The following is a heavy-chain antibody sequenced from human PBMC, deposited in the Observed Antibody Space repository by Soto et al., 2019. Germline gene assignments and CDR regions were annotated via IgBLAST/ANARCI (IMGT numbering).Heavy chain of an antibody. J-gene: IGHJ6*02. CDR1: NGSVSSGTYS. Sequence: SETLSLTCTVSNGSVSSGTYSWSWVRQPPGKGLEWIGYIYYSGTTYYTPSLKSRLTMSMDRANYHFSLNLTSVTAADTAVYFCARGHYYYGMDVWGQGITVTVSS. V-gene: IGHV4-30-2*01. CDR2: IYYSGTT. CDR3: ARGHYYYGMDV.